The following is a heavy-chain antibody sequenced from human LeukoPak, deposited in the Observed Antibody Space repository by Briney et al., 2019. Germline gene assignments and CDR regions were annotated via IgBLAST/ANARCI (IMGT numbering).Heavy chain of an antibody. Sequence: SVKVSCKASGGTFSDYAVTWVRQAPGQGLEWMGGIIPIFDTANYAQKFQGRVTISTDESTSTAYMELSSLRAEDTAVYYCARGLIQLWIFYYWGQGTLVTVSS. CDR3: ARGLIQLWIFYY. D-gene: IGHD5-18*01. CDR2: IIPIFDTA. J-gene: IGHJ4*02. V-gene: IGHV1-69*05. CDR1: GGTFSDYA.